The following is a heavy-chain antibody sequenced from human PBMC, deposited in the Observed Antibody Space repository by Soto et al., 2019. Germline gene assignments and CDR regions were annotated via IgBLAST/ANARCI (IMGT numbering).Heavy chain of an antibody. Sequence: SVKVSCKASGGTFSRYALSWVRQAPVQGPEWMGWIVPIFGAANYAQKFQGRGTITADESTSTAYMELHSLRSEDTAVYYCASADSSDNRGYHFSFWGQGTLVTVSS. CDR1: GGTFSRYA. J-gene: IGHJ4*02. CDR2: IVPIFGAA. CDR3: ASADSSDNRGYHFSF. D-gene: IGHD3-22*01. V-gene: IGHV1-69*13.